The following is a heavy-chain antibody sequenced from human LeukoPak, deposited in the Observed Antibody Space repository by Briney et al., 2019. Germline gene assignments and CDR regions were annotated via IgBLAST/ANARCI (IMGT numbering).Heavy chain of an antibody. CDR2: IYYSGST. Sequence: SETLSLTYTVSDGSISNYYWSWIRQPPGKGLEWIGYIYYSGSTNYNPSLKSRVTMSVDRSKNQFSLKLSSVTAADTAVYYCARGIWFGESFGKYYYYMDVWGKGTTVTVSS. V-gene: IGHV4-59*01. CDR3: ARGIWFGESFGKYYYYMDV. J-gene: IGHJ6*03. CDR1: DGSISNYY. D-gene: IGHD3-10*01.